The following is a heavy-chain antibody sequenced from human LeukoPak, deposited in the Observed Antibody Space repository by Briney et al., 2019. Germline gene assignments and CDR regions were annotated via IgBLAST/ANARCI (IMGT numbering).Heavy chain of an antibody. D-gene: IGHD2/OR15-2a*01. V-gene: IGHV3-74*03. Sequence: PGGSLRLSCAASGFAFSVSWMHWVRQAPGKGLVWVSVIKSDGSGTAYADSVKGRFTISRDNAKNTAYLQMNSLRDEDTAVYYCAKDYFGSLEYWGQGILVTVSS. CDR2: IKSDGSGT. CDR3: AKDYFGSLEY. CDR1: GFAFSVSW. J-gene: IGHJ4*02.